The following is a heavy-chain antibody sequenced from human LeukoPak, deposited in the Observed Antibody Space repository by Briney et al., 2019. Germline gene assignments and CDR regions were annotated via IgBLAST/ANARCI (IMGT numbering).Heavy chain of an antibody. CDR1: GFTFNSYA. D-gene: IGHD6-19*01. V-gene: IGHV3-23*01. CDR3: AKDRDGWALAANSWFAP. J-gene: IGHJ5*02. CDR2: ISDSGGST. Sequence: QSGGSLRLSCAASGFTFNSYAMTWVRQAPGKGLEWVSAISDSGGSTHYADSVKGRFTISRDNSKNTVYLQMNSLRAEDTAVYYCAKDRDGWALAANSWFAPWGQGTLVTVSS.